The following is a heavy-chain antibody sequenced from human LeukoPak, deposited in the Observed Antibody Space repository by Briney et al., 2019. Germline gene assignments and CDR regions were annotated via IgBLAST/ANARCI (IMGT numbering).Heavy chain of an antibody. V-gene: IGHV1-69*13. CDR3: ARSPYYYDSSGYYGY. J-gene: IGHJ4*02. D-gene: IGHD3-22*01. Sequence: SVKVSCKASRGTFSSYAISWVRQAPGQGLEWMGGIIPIFGTANYAQKFQGRVTITADESTSTAYMELSSLRSEDTAVYYCARSPYYYDSSGYYGYWGQGTLVTVSS. CDR1: RGTFSSYA. CDR2: IIPIFGTA.